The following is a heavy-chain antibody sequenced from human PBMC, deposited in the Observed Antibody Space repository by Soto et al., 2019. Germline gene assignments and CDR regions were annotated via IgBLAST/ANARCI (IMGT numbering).Heavy chain of an antibody. CDR2: MSPRGTSH. Sequence: VNKTPGEGLEWVAVMSPRGTSHYYADSVKGRFTISRDTSKSTLFLQMTSLRPEDTAVYYCASGAAFYYDTSRYWGQGTLVT. J-gene: IGHJ4*02. V-gene: IGHV3-30-3*01. CDR3: ASGAAFYYDTSRY. D-gene: IGHD3-22*01.